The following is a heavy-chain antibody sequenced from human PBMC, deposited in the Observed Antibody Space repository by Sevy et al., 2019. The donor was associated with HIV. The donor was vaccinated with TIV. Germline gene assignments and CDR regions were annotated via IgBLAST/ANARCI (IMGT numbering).Heavy chain of an antibody. J-gene: IGHJ4*02. V-gene: IGHV3-11*06. CDR3: ARSIAVVGVDY. CDR1: GFAFSDYY. D-gene: IGHD6-19*01. CDR2: ISSSSSYT. Sequence: GGSLRLSCAASGFAFSDYYMSWICQAPGKGLEWVSYISSSSSYTNYADSVKGRFTISRDNAKNSLYLQMNSLRAEDTAVYYCARSIAVVGVDYWGQGTLVTVSS.